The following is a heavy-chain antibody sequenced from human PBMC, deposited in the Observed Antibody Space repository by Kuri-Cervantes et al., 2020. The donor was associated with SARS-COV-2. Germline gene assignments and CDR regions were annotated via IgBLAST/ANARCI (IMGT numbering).Heavy chain of an antibody. CDR3: ARGPTPMDFWSGYYEGVFGY. CDR1: GYTFTGYY. J-gene: IGHJ4*02. CDR2: INPNSGGT. D-gene: IGHD3-3*01. Sequence: ASVKVSCKASGYTFTGYYMHWVRQAPGQGLEWMGWINPNSGGTNYAQKFQGRVTMTRDTSTSTAYMELSRLRSDDTAVYYCARGPTPMDFWSGYYEGVFGYWGQGTLVTVSS. V-gene: IGHV1-2*02.